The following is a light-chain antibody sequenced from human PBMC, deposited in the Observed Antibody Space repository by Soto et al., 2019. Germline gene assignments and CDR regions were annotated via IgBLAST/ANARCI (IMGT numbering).Light chain of an antibody. CDR1: QGISSY. CDR2: AAS. Sequence: AIRMTQSPSSFSASTGDRVTITCRASQGISSYLAWYQQKPGKAPKLLIYAASTLQSGVPSRFSGSGSGTEFTLTISCLQSEDFATYYCQQYYSSLTFGGGTKVEIK. V-gene: IGKV1-8*01. CDR3: QQYYSSLT. J-gene: IGKJ4*01.